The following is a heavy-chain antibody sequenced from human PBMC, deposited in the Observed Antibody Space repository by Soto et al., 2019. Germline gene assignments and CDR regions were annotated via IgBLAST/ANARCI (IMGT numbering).Heavy chain of an antibody. CDR3: ARNAAFRTYYYGSGSSIGRYYYGMDV. CDR1: GYTFTGYY. V-gene: IGHV1-2*04. CDR2: INPNSGGT. J-gene: IGHJ6*02. Sequence: GASVKVSCKASGYTFTGYYMHWVRQAPGQGLEWMGWINPNSGGTNYAQKFQGWVTMTRDTSISTAYMELSRLRSDDTAVYYCARNAAFRTYYYGSGSSIGRYYYGMDVWGQGTTVTVSS. D-gene: IGHD3-10*01.